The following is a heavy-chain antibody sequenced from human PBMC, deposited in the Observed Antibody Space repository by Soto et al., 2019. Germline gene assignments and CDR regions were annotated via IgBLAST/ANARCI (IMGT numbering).Heavy chain of an antibody. CDR2: ISSNSRYT. CDR1: GFTFSDYY. Sequence: GGSLRLSCAAYGFTFSDYYMNWIRQVPGMGLEGISYISSNSRYTNYADSVKGRFAISRDNAKRSLYLQMNSLRAEDTAVYYCARGHPRQDPYCDGDCSNYYYYYGMDVWGQGTTVTVSS. CDR3: ARGHPRQDPYCDGDCSNYYYYYGMDV. V-gene: IGHV3-11*05. J-gene: IGHJ6*02. D-gene: IGHD2-21*02.